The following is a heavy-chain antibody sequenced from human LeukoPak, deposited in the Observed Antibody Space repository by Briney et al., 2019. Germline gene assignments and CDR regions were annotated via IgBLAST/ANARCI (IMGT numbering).Heavy chain of an antibody. D-gene: IGHD2-15*01. J-gene: IGHJ5*02. Sequence: GGSLRLSCAASGFTFSSYAMSWVRQAPGKGLEWVSAISGRGGSTYYADSVKGRFTISRDNSKNTLYLQMNSLRAEDTAVYYCAKDSGKYCSGGSCPSYWFDPWGQGTLVTVSS. V-gene: IGHV3-23*01. CDR2: ISGRGGST. CDR3: AKDSGKYCSGGSCPSYWFDP. CDR1: GFTFSSYA.